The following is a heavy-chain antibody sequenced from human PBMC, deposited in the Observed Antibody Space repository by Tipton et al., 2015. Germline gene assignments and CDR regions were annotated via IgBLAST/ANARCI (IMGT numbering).Heavy chain of an antibody. V-gene: IGHV4-31*03. CDR3: ARGGVYCSRTSCQYNWFDP. Sequence: TLSLTCTVSGGSINSNGHYWSWIRQHPRKGLEWIGYIYYSGGTYYNPSLKSRVTISVDTSKSQFSLKLSSVTATDTAVYYCARGGVYCSRTSCQYNWFDPWGQGTLVTVSS. D-gene: IGHD2-2*01. J-gene: IGHJ5*02. CDR1: GGSINSNGHY. CDR2: IYYSGGT.